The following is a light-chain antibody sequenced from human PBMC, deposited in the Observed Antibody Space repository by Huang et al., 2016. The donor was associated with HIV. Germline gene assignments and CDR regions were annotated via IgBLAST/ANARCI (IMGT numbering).Light chain of an antibody. CDR1: QHIDTY. V-gene: IGKV1-8*01. J-gene: IGKJ3*01. CDR3: QHYYNYPLI. Sequence: IRMTQSPSSLSASTGDRVTITCRASQHIDTYLAWYQQRPGSAPKLLIYGASTLQTDVPSRFSGNGSVTDFTLNINCLQSEDVAIYYCQHYYNYPLIFGPGTRVD. CDR2: GAS.